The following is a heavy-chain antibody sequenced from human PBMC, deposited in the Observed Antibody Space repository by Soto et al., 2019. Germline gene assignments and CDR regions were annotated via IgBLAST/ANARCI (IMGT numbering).Heavy chain of an antibody. J-gene: IGHJ3*02. D-gene: IGHD1-26*01. CDR1: GGSISSYY. CDR3: AREGGNSGSYLGDAFDI. CDR2: IYYSGST. Sequence: SETLSLTCTVSGGSISSYYWSWIRQPPGKGLEWIGYIYYSGSTNYNPSLKSRVTISVDTSKNQFSLKLSSVTAADTAVYYCAREGGNSGSYLGDAFDIWGQGTMVTVSS. V-gene: IGHV4-59*01.